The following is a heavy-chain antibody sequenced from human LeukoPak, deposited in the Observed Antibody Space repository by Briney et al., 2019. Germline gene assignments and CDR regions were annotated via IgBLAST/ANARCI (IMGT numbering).Heavy chain of an antibody. CDR3: SREVLGGYHSDY. CDR1: GFTFSSYA. J-gene: IGHJ4*02. V-gene: IGHV3-66*01. Sequence: GGSLRLSCAASGFTFSSYAMSWVRQAPGKGLEWVSTMYSGGGTYYADSVKGRFTISGDNSKNTLYLHMSSLRAEDTAVYYCSREVLGGYHSDYWGQGTLVTVSS. D-gene: IGHD3-22*01. CDR2: MYSGGGT.